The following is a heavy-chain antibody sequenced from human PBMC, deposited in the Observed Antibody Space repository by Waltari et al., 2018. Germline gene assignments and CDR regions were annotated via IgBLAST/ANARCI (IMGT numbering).Heavy chain of an antibody. V-gene: IGHV3-9*01. CDR3: AKGHSGSYGLKD. CDR1: GFNFDVYA. D-gene: IGHD1-26*01. J-gene: IGHJ4*02. Sequence: EVQLVESGGGLVQPGRSLRLSCAVSGFNFDVYAMHWVRQAPGKGLEWVSGISWNSDNIGYADSVKGRFTISRDNAKNSLYLQMNSLRPEDTALYYCAKGHSGSYGLKDWGQGTLVTVSS. CDR2: ISWNSDNI.